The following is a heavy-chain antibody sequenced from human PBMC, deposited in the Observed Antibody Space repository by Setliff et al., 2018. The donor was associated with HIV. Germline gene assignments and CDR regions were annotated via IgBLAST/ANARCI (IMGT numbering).Heavy chain of an antibody. CDR1: GFTFSKYW. D-gene: IGHD3-10*01. J-gene: IGHJ4*02. V-gene: IGHV3-7*01. Sequence: SLRLSCAASGFTFSKYWMSWVRQAPGKGLEWVASVNPDGSEASSVGSMKGRFTVSRDNAKNSPSLQMNSLRVEDTAIYYCADPPSGFWGQGTLVTVS. CDR3: ADPPSGF. CDR2: VNPDGSEA.